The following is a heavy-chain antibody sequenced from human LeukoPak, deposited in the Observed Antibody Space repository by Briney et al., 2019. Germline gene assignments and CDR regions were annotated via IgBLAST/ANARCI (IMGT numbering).Heavy chain of an antibody. CDR3: ARVYGSYGDY. CDR2: ISSSSSTI. D-gene: IGHD1-26*01. J-gene: IGHJ4*02. V-gene: IGHV3-48*01. CDR1: GFTFSSYS. Sequence: GGSRRLSCAASGFTFSSYSMDWVRQAPGKGLEWVSYISSSSSTIYYADSVKGRFTISRDNAKNSLYLQMNSLRAEDTAVYYCARVYGSYGDYWGQGTLVTVSS.